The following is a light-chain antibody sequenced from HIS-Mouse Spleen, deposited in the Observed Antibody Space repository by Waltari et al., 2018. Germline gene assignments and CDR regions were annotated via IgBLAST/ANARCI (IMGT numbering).Light chain of an antibody. CDR1: SSDVGGYNY. J-gene: IGLJ2*01. CDR3: SSYTSSSFNVV. V-gene: IGLV2-14*03. CDR2: DVS. Sequence: QSALTQPASVSGSPGQSITISCTGTSSDVGGYNYVSWYQQHPGKAPKLMIYDVSNWPSGVSNRFSGSKSGNTVSLTISGLQAEDEADYYCSSYTSSSFNVVFGGGTKLTVL.